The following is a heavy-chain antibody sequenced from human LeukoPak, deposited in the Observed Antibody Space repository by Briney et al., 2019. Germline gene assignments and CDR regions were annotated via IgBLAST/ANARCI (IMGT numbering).Heavy chain of an antibody. V-gene: IGHV4-59*01. CDR3: ATAWRGREGYFDY. D-gene: IGHD1-26*01. J-gene: IGHJ4*02. CDR1: GGSISSYY. CDR2: IYYSGST. Sequence: SETLSLTCTVSGGSISSYYWSWIRQPPGKGLEWIGYIYYSGSTNYNPSLKSRVTISVDTSKNQFPLKLSSVTAADTAVYYCATAWRGREGYFDYWGQGTLVTVSS.